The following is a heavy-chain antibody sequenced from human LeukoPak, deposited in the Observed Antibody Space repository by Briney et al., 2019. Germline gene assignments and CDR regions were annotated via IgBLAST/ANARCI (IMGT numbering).Heavy chain of an antibody. V-gene: IGHV1-2*02. Sequence: ASVTVSCKASGYTFTGYYMHWVRQAAGQGLEWMGWINPNSCGTNYAQKFQGRVTMTRDTSISTAYMELSRLRSDDTAVYYCARGRFDWLLYSMGYWGQGTLVTVSS. J-gene: IGHJ4*02. CDR1: GYTFTGYY. CDR3: ARGRFDWLLYSMGY. CDR2: INPNSCGT. D-gene: IGHD3-9*01.